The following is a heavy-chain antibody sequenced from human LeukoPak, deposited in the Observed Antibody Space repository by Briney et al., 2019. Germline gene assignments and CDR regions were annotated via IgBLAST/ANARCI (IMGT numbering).Heavy chain of an antibody. V-gene: IGHV1-69*13. J-gene: IGHJ6*02. D-gene: IGHD3-10*01. CDR1: GGTFSSYA. Sequence: SVKVSCKASGGTFSSYAISWVRQAPGQGLEWMGGVIPIFGTANYAQKFQGRVTITADESTSTAYMELSSLRYEDTAIYYCAGSGSGIENNFYTRPVWGQGTPVTVSS. CDR3: AGSGSGIENNFYTRPV. CDR2: VIPIFGTA.